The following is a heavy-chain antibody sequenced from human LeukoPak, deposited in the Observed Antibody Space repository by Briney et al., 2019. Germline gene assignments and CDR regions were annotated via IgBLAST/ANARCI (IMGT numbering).Heavy chain of an antibody. J-gene: IGHJ4*02. CDR2: IRSKANSYAT. CDR1: GFTFSGSA. D-gene: IGHD6-19*01. CDR3: TRQSGIAVAVG. V-gene: IGHV3-73*01. Sequence: SGGSLRLSCAASGFTFSGSAMHWVRQASGKGLEWVGRIRSKANSYATAYAASVKGRFTISRDDSKNTAYLQMNSLKTEDTAVYYCTRQSGIAVAVGWGQGTLVTVSS.